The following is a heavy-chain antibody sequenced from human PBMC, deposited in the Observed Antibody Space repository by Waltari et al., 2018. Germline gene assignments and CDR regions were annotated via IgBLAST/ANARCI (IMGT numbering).Heavy chain of an antibody. CDR3: ARAGAARDYYYYMDV. D-gene: IGHD6-6*01. CDR1: GGSISSGGYS. CDR2: IYHSGST. V-gene: IGHV4-30-2*01. Sequence: QLQLQESGSGLVKPSQTLSLTCAVSGGSISSGGYSWSWIRQPPGKGLEWIGYIYHSGSTDYNPSLKSRVTISVDRSNNQFSLKLSSVTAADTAVYYCARAGAARDYYYYMDVWGKGTTVTVSS. J-gene: IGHJ6*03.